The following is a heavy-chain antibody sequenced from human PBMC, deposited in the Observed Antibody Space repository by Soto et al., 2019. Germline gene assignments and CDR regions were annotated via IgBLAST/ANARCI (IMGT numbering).Heavy chain of an antibody. CDR1: GFTFSSYS. D-gene: IGHD3-3*01. CDR2: ISSSSSTI. CDR3: ARDPPSREWLVPEYMDV. J-gene: IGHJ6*03. Sequence: GGSLRLSCAASGFTFSSYSMNWVRQAPGKGLEWVSYISSSSSTIYYADSVKGRFTISRDNAKNSLYLQMNSLRAEDTAVYYCARDPPSREWLVPEYMDVWGKGTTVTVSS. V-gene: IGHV3-48*01.